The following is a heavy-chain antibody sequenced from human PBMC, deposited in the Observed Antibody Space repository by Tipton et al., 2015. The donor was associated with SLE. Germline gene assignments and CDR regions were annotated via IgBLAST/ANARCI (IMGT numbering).Heavy chain of an antibody. CDR2: VYFNGNT. CDR3: ARTNWNYIAFNI. Sequence: TLSLTCTVSGDSINSPTYYWNWIRQPPGRRLEWIGYVYFNGNTNYNPSLKSRVIISVDTSKSQFSLKLSSVTAADTAVYYCARTNWNYIAFNIWSQGTLVTVSS. CDR1: GDSINSPTYY. D-gene: IGHD1-7*01. J-gene: IGHJ3*02. V-gene: IGHV4-61*01.